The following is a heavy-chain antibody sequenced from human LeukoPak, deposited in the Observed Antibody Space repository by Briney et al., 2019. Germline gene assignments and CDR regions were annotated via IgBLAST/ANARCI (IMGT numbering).Heavy chain of an antibody. Sequence: SETLSLTCSVSGDSINSYYWSWIRQPPGKGLEWIGYIYYSGSTNYNPSLKSRLTISVDTSKNQFSLKLSSVTAADTAVYYCARGSTLIRGFDYWGQGTLVTVSS. CDR1: GDSINSYY. CDR3: ARGSTLIRGFDY. V-gene: IGHV4-59*12. D-gene: IGHD3-10*01. J-gene: IGHJ4*02. CDR2: IYYSGST.